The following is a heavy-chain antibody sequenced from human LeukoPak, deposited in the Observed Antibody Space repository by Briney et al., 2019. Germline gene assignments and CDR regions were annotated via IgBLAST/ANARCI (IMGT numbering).Heavy chain of an antibody. Sequence: PGGSLRLSCATSGFTFSNYGVHWVRQAPGKGLEWVAFISYDGSNKYYVDSVKGRFTISRDNSKNTLYLQMNSLRSDDTAVYYCAREGAARPENWFDPWGQGTLVTVSS. J-gene: IGHJ5*02. CDR2: ISYDGSNK. V-gene: IGHV3-30*03. CDR1: GFTFSNYG. CDR3: AREGAARPENWFDP. D-gene: IGHD6-6*01.